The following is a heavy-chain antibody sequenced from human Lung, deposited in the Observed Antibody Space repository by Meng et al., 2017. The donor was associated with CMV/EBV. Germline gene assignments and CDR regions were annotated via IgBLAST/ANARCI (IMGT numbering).Heavy chain of an antibody. J-gene: IGHJ4*02. CDR3: AKDWGQLVNYFDY. Sequence: GGSLRFXGAASGFIFNAYGMHWVPQAPGKGLEWVAFIRYDGSNKNYADSVKGRFTISRDNSKNTVYLQLNSLRVDDSAVYYCAKDWGQLVNYFDYWGQGTLVTVSS. D-gene: IGHD6-6*01. CDR2: IRYDGSNK. V-gene: IGHV3-30*02. CDR1: GFIFNAYG.